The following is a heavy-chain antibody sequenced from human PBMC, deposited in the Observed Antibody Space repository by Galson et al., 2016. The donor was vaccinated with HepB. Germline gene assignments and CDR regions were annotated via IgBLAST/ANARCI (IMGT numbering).Heavy chain of an antibody. V-gene: IGHV4-59*01. CDR2: IYYSGSS. D-gene: IGHD3-16*01. CDR1: GGSIKTNY. Sequence: SETLSLTCTVSGGSIKTNYWSWIRQFPGKGLEWIGGIYYSGSSNYTPSLKSRVTTSMDTSKKQIHLKLTPVTAADTAVYYCVRGYDYDSGAFDIWGQGTLVIVSS. CDR3: VRGYDYDSGAFDI. J-gene: IGHJ3*02.